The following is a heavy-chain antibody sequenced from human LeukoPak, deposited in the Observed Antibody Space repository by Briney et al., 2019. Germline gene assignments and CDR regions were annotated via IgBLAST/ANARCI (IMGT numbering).Heavy chain of an antibody. D-gene: IGHD3-3*01. Sequence: GGSLRLSCAASGFTFSSYAMSWVRQAPGKGLEWVSAISGSGGSTYYAASVKGRFTISRDFSKNTVFLQMNSLRAEDTAVYYCANGMYYDFLALDYWGQGTLVTVSS. J-gene: IGHJ4*02. CDR3: ANGMYYDFLALDY. CDR2: ISGSGGST. CDR1: GFTFSSYA. V-gene: IGHV3-23*01.